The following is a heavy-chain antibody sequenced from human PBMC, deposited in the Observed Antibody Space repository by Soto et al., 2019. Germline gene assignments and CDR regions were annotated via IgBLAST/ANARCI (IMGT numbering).Heavy chain of an antibody. J-gene: IGHJ6*02. CDR3: AKDFKVSGSYYGSLNYYYGMDV. D-gene: IGHD3-10*01. Sequence: LXLSCATSGVTFSIYVMHGVRQAPGKGLEWVAIISYDGSLKYYADSVKGRFTISRDNSKSALYLQMNSLRPEDTAVYYCAKDFKVSGSYYGSLNYYYGMDVWGQGTTVTVYS. CDR2: ISYDGSLK. CDR1: GVTFSIYV. V-gene: IGHV3-30*18.